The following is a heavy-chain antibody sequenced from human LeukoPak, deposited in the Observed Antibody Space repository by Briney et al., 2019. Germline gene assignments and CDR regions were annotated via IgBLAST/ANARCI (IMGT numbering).Heavy chain of an antibody. V-gene: IGHV4-34*01. J-gene: IGHJ4*02. CDR1: GGSFSGYY. CDR2: INHSGST. Sequence: SETLSLTCAVYGGSFSGYYWSWIRQPPGKGLEWIGEINHSGSTNYNPSLKSRVTISVDTSKNQFSLKLSSVTAADTAVYYCARTYYYDSSGYSDWGQGTLVTVSS. CDR3: ARTYYYDSSGYSD. D-gene: IGHD3-22*01.